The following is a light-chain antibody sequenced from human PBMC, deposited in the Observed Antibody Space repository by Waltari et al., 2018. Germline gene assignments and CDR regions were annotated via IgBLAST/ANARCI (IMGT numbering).Light chain of an antibody. Sequence: QSALAQPASVSGSPGRSTTIPRSASSSVVGGYDLVSWYQQKPGRPPKLLISDVTERPSGVSDRFSGSKSGNTASLTISGLLPEDEADYYCCSYAGNRIWIFGGGTKVTVL. CDR2: DVT. CDR1: SSVVGGYDL. J-gene: IGLJ2*01. V-gene: IGLV2-23*02. CDR3: CSYAGNRIWI.